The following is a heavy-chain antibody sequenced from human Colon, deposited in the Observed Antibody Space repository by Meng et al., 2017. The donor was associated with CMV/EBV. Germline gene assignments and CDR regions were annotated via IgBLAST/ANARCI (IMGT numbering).Heavy chain of an antibody. CDR3: ARDLHSNYNNYFDP. CDR2: ISSSGSTT. V-gene: IGHV3-11*01. Sequence: GESLKISCIGSGFSFRDYYMYWIRQAPGKGLEWISCISSSGSTTYYAASVKGRFTISRDHAKNSVDLQMSSLRGEDTAIYYCARDLHSNYNNYFDPWGQGTLVTVSS. D-gene: IGHD4-11*01. CDR1: GFSFRDYY. J-gene: IGHJ5*02.